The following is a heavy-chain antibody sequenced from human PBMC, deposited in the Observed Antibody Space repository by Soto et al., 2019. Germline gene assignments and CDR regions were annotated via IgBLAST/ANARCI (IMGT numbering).Heavy chain of an antibody. J-gene: IGHJ6*03. CDR3: ASEGWNEPGAYYYYYMDV. V-gene: IGHV3-13*01. CDR1: GFTFSSYD. Sequence: GGSLRLSCAASGFTFSSYDMHWVRQATGKGLEWVSAIGTAGDTYYPGSVKGRFTISRENAKNSLYLQMNSLRAGDTAVYYCASEGWNEPGAYYYYYMDVWGKGTTVTVSS. CDR2: IGTAGDT. D-gene: IGHD1-1*01.